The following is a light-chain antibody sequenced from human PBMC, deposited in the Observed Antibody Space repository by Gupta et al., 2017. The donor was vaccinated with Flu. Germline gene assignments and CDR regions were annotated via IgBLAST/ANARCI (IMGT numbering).Light chain of an antibody. Sequence: STLGSSPRERAPHSCRPGQRIRSNYLAWYQQKPGQAPRLLIYDAASRATGVPNRFSGSGSGTEFTLTISRLEPEEFAVYYCQHWSSSPFTFGQGTKLDIK. CDR3: QHWSSSPFT. V-gene: IGKV3-20*01. J-gene: IGKJ2*01. CDR2: DAA. CDR1: QRIRSNY.